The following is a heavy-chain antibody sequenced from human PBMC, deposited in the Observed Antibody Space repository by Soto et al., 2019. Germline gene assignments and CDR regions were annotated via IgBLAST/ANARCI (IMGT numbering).Heavy chain of an antibody. Sequence: VQLVESGGGLVKPGGSLRLSCAASGFTFSSYSMNWVRQAPGKGLEWVSSISSSSSYIYYADSVKGRFTISRDNAKNSLYLQMNSLRAEDTAVYYCACLGYCSGGSCYRWYYYYGMDVWGQGTTVTVSS. V-gene: IGHV3-21*01. CDR2: ISSSSSYI. CDR1: GFTFSSYS. D-gene: IGHD2-15*01. J-gene: IGHJ6*02. CDR3: ACLGYCSGGSCYRWYYYYGMDV.